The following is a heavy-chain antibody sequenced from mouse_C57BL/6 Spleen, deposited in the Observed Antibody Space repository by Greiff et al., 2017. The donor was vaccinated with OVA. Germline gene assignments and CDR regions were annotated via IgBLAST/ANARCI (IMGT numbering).Heavy chain of an antibody. J-gene: IGHJ3*01. D-gene: IGHD2-3*01. CDR2: IDPEDGET. V-gene: IGHV14-2*01. CDR1: GFNIKDYY. Sequence: DVKLVESGAELVKPGASVKLSCTASGFNIKDYYMHWVKQRTEQGLEWIGRIDPEDGETKYAPKFQGKATITADTSSNTAYLQLSSLTSEDTAVYYCAGELDGYYEFAYWGQGTLVTVSA. CDR3: AGELDGYYEFAY.